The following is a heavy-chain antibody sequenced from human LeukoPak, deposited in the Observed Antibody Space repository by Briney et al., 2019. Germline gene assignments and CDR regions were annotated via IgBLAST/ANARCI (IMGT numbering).Heavy chain of an antibody. CDR1: GFTFSSYA. D-gene: IGHD5-24*01. J-gene: IGHJ4*02. Sequence: GXSLRLSCAASGFTFSSYAMSWVRQAPGKGLEWVSAISGSGGSTYYADSVKGRFTISRDNSKNTLYLQMNSLRAEDTAVYYCARGEMATIAVYWGQGTLVTVSS. V-gene: IGHV3-23*01. CDR2: ISGSGGST. CDR3: ARGEMATIAVY.